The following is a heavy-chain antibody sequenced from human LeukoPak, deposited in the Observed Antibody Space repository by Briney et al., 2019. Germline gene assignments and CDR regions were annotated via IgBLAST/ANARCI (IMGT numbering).Heavy chain of an antibody. V-gene: IGHV3-48*01. CDR3: ARHDYSNFVYFDY. D-gene: IGHD4-11*01. Sequence: GGSLRLSCAASGFTFSSYSMNWVRQAPGKGLEWVSYISSSSSTIYYADSVKGRFTISRDNGKNSLYLQMNSLRAEDTAVYYCARHDYSNFVYFDYWGQGTLVTVSS. CDR2: ISSSSSTI. CDR1: GFTFSSYS. J-gene: IGHJ4*02.